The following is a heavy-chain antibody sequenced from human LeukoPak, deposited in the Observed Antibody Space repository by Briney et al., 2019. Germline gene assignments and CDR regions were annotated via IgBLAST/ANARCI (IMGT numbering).Heavy chain of an antibody. Sequence: PSETLSLTCTVSGGSIGGGVYYWSWIRQHPGKGLEWIGYIDHSGSAYYNPSLNSRLTMSVDTSKNQLSLKVNSVTAADTAVYYCARDGGGGSGGYARYLDSWGQGILVTVSS. CDR1: GGSIGGGVYY. CDR2: IDHSGSA. CDR3: ARDGGGGSGGYARYLDS. D-gene: IGHD3-10*01. V-gene: IGHV4-31*03. J-gene: IGHJ4*02.